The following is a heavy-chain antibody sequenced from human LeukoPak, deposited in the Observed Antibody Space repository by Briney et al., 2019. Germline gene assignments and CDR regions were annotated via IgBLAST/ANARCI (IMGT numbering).Heavy chain of an antibody. CDR1: GFTFSNYW. J-gene: IGHJ4*02. CDR3: AREGVGIFDY. Sequence: GGSLRLSCAASGFTFSNYWMSWVRQAPGKGLEWVANIKQDGSEKYYVDSVKGRFTISRDNAKNSLYLQMNSLRAEDTAVYYCAREGVGIFDYWGQGTLVTVSS. CDR2: IKQDGSEK. V-gene: IGHV3-7*01. D-gene: IGHD2-15*01.